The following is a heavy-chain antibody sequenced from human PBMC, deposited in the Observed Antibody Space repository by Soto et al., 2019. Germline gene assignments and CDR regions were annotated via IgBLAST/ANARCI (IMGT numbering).Heavy chain of an antibody. Sequence: LSPTCADNGGALSGYYGGRIRQPPGKGLEWIGEINHSGSTNYNPSLKSRVTISVDTSKNQFSLKLSSVTAADTAVYYCARGATWIQLWLFSYWGQGTLVTVSS. J-gene: IGHJ4*02. D-gene: IGHD5-18*01. CDR1: GGALSGYY. CDR2: INHSGST. CDR3: ARGATWIQLWLFSY. V-gene: IGHV4-34*01.